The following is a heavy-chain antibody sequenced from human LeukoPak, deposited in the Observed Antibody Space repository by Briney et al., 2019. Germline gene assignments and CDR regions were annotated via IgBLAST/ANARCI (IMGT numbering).Heavy chain of an antibody. J-gene: IGHJ6*04. D-gene: IGHD3-10*02. Sequence: GGSLRLSCAASGFTFSSYSMNWVRQAPGKGLEWVSSISSSGSTIYYADSVKGRFTISRDNAKNSLYLQMNSLRSEDTAVYYCAELGITMIGGVWGKGTTVTISS. CDR3: AELGITMIGGV. CDR1: GFTFSSYS. V-gene: IGHV3-48*04. CDR2: ISSSGSTI.